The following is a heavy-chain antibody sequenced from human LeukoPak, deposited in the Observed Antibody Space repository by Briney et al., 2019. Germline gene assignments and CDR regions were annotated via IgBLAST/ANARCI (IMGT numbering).Heavy chain of an antibody. J-gene: IGHJ3*01. Sequence: AGGSLRLSCAASGFTFSSYSMNWVRQAPGKGLEWVAYISTRSSTMYYADSLQGRFTISRDDAKRSLYLKMNSLGDEDTAVYYCARPRSGYYLDGYDVWGQGTMVIVSS. CDR1: GFTFSSYS. CDR2: ISTRSSTM. D-gene: IGHD3-3*01. V-gene: IGHV3-48*02. CDR3: ARPRSGYYLDGYDV.